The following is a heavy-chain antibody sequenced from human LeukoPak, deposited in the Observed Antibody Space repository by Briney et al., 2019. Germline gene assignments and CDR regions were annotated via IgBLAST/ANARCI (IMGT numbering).Heavy chain of an antibody. CDR1: GFTFSSYS. V-gene: IGHV3-21*01. J-gene: IGHJ3*02. CDR3: ARGLGNLGGAFDI. Sequence: PGGSLRLSCAASGFTFSSYSMNWVRQAPGKGLEWVSSISSSSSYIYYADSVKGRFTISRDNAKNSLYLQMNSLRAEDTAVYYCARGLGNLGGAFDIWGQGTMVTVSS. CDR2: ISSSSSYI. D-gene: IGHD1-26*01.